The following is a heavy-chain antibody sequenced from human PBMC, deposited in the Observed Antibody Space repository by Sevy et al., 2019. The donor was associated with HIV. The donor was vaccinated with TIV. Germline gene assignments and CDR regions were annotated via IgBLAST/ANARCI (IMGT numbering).Heavy chain of an antibody. CDR2: ISSSSSYI. V-gene: IGHV3-21*01. J-gene: IGHJ4*02. Sequence: GGSLRLSCAASGFTFSSYSMNWVRQTPGKGLEWVSSISSSSSYIYYADSVKGRFTISRDNAKKSRYLQMNSLRAEDTAVYYCARDPASTAGTGGDYWGQGTLVTVSS. D-gene: IGHD6-13*01. CDR3: ARDPASTAGTGGDY. CDR1: GFTFSSYS.